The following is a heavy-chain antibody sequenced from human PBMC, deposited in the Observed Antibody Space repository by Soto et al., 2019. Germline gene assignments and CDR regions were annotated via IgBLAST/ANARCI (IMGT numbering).Heavy chain of an antibody. CDR1: GGSISSSSYY. V-gene: IGHV4-39*01. CDR2: IYYSGST. J-gene: IGHJ1*01. Sequence: QLQLQESGPGLVKPSETLSLTCTVSGGSISSSSYYWGWIRQPPGKGLEWIGSIYYSGSTYYNPSLKRRVTKSVDTSKNQFTLKLSSGTAADTPVYYCATQTTMVRDEYFHHWGQGTLVTVSS. CDR3: ATQTTMVRDEYFHH. D-gene: IGHD3-10*01.